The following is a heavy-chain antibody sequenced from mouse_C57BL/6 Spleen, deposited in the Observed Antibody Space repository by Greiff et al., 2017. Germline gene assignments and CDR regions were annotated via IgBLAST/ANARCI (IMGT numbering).Heavy chain of an antibody. CDR3: AGYAITFYYAMDY. Sequence: DVKLVESGGGLVQPGGSLSLSCAASGFTFTDYYMSWVRQPPGKALEWLGFIRNKANGYTTEYSASVKGRFTISRENSQSILYLQMHALRAEDSAADYCAGYAITFYYAMDYWGQGTSVTVSS. D-gene: IGHD1-3*01. CDR2: IRNKANGYTT. CDR1: GFTFTDYY. V-gene: IGHV7-3*01. J-gene: IGHJ4*01.